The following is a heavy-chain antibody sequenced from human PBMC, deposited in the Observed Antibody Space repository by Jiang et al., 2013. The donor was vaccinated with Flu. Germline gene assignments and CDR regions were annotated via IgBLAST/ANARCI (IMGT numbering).Heavy chain of an antibody. D-gene: IGHD1-7*01. Sequence: VESGGGLVQPGGSLRLSCAASGFTFSSHWMHWVRQAPGKGLVWVSRIKSDGSSISYTDSVKGRFTISRDNAKNTLYLQMNSLRSEDTAVYYCARGNLGGWFDPWGQGTLVTVSS. CDR2: IKSDGSSI. CDR1: GFTFSSHW. CDR3: ARGNLGGWFDP. J-gene: IGHJ5*02. V-gene: IGHV3-74*01.